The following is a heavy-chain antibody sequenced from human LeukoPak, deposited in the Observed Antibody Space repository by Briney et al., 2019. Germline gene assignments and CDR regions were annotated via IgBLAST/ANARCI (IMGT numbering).Heavy chain of an antibody. CDR2: MNPNSGNT. V-gene: IGHV1-8*03. Sequence: ASVKVSCKASGYTFTSYDINWVRQATGQGLEWMGWMNPNSGNTGYAQKFQGRVTITRNTSISTTYMELSSLRSEDTAVYYCAGDRRPYYFDYWGQGTLVTVSS. CDR1: GYTFTSYD. J-gene: IGHJ4*02. CDR3: AGDRRPYYFDY.